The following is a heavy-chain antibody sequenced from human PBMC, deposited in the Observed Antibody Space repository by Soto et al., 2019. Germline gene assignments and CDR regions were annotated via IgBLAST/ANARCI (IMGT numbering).Heavy chain of an antibody. D-gene: IGHD3-16*01. Sequence: QVQLVQSGAEVKKPGASVRVSCKASGYTFTSYYMHWVRQAPGQGLEWMGIINPSGGGTRYAQKLQGRGSMTGDKSARPVDTDLSSLRYEDWAVCYCADAQGGGGVVCWGQGTLVTVSP. V-gene: IGHV1-46*04. CDR2: INPSGGGT. CDR1: GYTFTSYY. J-gene: IGHJ4*03. CDR3: ADAQGGGGVVC.